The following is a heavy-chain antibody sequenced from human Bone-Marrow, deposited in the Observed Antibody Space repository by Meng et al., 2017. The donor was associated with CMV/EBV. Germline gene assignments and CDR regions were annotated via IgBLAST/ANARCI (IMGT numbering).Heavy chain of an antibody. Sequence: GGSLRLSCAASGFTFSTYAMHWVRQAPGKGLEWVAVISYDGSNKYYTDSVKGRFTISRDNSKNTLYLQMNSLRAEDTAVYYCARGPSGFWNANYWYFDLWGRGTLVTVSS. CDR3: ARGPSGFWNANYWYFDL. V-gene: IGHV3-30*04. J-gene: IGHJ2*01. D-gene: IGHD1-1*01. CDR2: ISYDGSNK. CDR1: GFTFSTYA.